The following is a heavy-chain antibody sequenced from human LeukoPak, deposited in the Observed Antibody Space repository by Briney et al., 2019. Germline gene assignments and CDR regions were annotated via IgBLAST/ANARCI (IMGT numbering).Heavy chain of an antibody. Sequence: GGSLRLSCAASGVTFSSYAMSWVRQAPGKGLEWVSAISGSGGSTYYADSVKGRFTISRDNYKNTLYLQMNSLRAEDTAVYYCAKADRIAMIVVVTVDYWGQGTLVTVSS. CDR2: ISGSGGST. D-gene: IGHD3-22*01. CDR3: AKADRIAMIVVVTVDY. J-gene: IGHJ4*02. V-gene: IGHV3-23*01. CDR1: GVTFSSYA.